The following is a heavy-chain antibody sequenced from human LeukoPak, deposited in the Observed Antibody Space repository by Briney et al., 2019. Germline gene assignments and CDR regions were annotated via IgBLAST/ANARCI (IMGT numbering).Heavy chain of an antibody. CDR2: IVVGSGNT. CDR3: AREEQQLGVGDY. V-gene: IGHV1-58*02. Sequence: SVKVSCKASGFTFISSAIQWVRQARGQRLEWIGWIVVGSGNTNYAQKFQGRVTMTRDMSTSTVYMELSSLRSEDTAVYYCAREEQQLGVGDYWGQGTLVTVSS. D-gene: IGHD6-13*01. CDR1: GFTFISSA. J-gene: IGHJ4*02.